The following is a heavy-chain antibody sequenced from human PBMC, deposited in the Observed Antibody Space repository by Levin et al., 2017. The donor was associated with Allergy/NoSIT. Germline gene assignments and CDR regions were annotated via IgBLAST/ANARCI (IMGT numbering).Heavy chain of an antibody. CDR1: GFTFSSYS. Sequence: PGGSLRLSCAASGFTFSSYSMNWVRQAPGKGLEWVSSISSSSSYIYYADSVKGRFTISRDNAKNSLYLQMNSLRAEDTAVYYCARGEGSDAYYYYGMDVWGQGTTVTVSS. D-gene: IGHD3-10*01. J-gene: IGHJ6*02. CDR3: ARGEGSDAYYYYGMDV. CDR2: ISSSSSYI. V-gene: IGHV3-21*01.